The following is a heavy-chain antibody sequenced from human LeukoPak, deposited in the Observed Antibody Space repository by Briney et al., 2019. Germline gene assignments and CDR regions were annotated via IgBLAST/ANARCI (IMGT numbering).Heavy chain of an antibody. CDR1: GGTFSSYA. CDR3: ARSWAIFGVVMRPYYYYMDV. CDR2: IIPIFGTA. D-gene: IGHD3-3*01. Sequence: GASVKVSCKASGGTFSSYAISWVRQAPGQGLEWMGGIIPIFGTANYAQKFQGRVTITADEPTSTAYMELSSLRSEDTAVYYCARSWAIFGVVMRPYYYYMDVWGKGTTVTVSS. J-gene: IGHJ6*03. V-gene: IGHV1-69*13.